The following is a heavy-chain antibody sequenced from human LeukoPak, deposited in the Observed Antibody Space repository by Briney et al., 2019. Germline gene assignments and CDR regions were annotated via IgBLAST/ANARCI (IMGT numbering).Heavy chain of an antibody. CDR3: ARGGGDHYVWGSYRYIIDY. CDR2: INHSGST. Sequence: PSETLSLTSAVYGGSFIGYYWSWIRQPPGKGLEWSGEINHSGSTNYNPSLKSRVTISVDTSKTQVSPKLSSVTAADTAVYYCARGGGDHYVWGSYRYIIDYWGQGTLVTVSS. V-gene: IGHV4-34*01. J-gene: IGHJ4*02. D-gene: IGHD3-16*02. CDR1: GGSFIGYY.